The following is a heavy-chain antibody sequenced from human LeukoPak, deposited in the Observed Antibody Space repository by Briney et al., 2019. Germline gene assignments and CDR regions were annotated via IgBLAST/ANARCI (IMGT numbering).Heavy chain of an antibody. CDR2: INHSGGT. D-gene: IGHD1-1*01. V-gene: IGHV4-34*01. CDR1: GGSFSGYY. Sequence: SETLSLTCAVYGGSFSGYYWSWIRQPPGKGLEWIGEINHSGGTNYNPSLKSRVTISVDTSKNQFSLKLSSVTAADTAVYYCARLVDGYTEFDYWGQGTLVTVSS. J-gene: IGHJ4*02. CDR3: ARLVDGYTEFDY.